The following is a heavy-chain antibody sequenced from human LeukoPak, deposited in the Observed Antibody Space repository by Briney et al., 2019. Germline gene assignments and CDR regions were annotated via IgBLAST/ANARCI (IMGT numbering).Heavy chain of an antibody. D-gene: IGHD6-19*01. V-gene: IGHV1-2*02. J-gene: IGHJ6*02. CDR1: GYTFTGYY. CDR2: INPNSGGT. Sequence: ASVKVSCKASGYTFTGYYMHWVQQAPGQGLEWMGWINPNSGGTNYAQKFQGRVTMTRDTSISTAYMELSRLRSDDTAVYYCARDLKQWLVQYYYYYYGMDVWGQGTTVTVS. CDR3: ARDLKQWLVQYYYYYYGMDV.